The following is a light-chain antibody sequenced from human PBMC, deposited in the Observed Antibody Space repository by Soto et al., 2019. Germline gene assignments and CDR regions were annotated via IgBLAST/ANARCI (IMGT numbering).Light chain of an antibody. CDR3: QQYNSLTWT. Sequence: EIQMTQSPSTLSASVGGRVTITCRASQSISSWLAWYQQKPGKAPKLLIYDASSLESGVPSRFSGSGSGTEFTLTISSLQPDDFATYYCQQYNSLTWTFGQGTRWIS. J-gene: IGKJ1*01. CDR2: DAS. V-gene: IGKV1-5*01. CDR1: QSISSW.